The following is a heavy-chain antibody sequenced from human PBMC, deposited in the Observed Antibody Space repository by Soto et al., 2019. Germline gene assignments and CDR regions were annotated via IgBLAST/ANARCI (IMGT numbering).Heavy chain of an antibody. D-gene: IGHD2-2*01. Sequence: QVQLVESGGGVVQPGRSLRLSCAAAGFTLSSYGMHWVRQAPGKGLEWVAVISYDGSNEYYADSVKGRLTISRDNSKSTLFLQMNSLRGEDTAVYYCAKDSGAAINYYYYYMDVWGEGTTVTVSS. CDR1: GFTLSSYG. J-gene: IGHJ6*03. V-gene: IGHV3-30*18. CDR2: ISYDGSNE. CDR3: AKDSGAAINYYYYYMDV.